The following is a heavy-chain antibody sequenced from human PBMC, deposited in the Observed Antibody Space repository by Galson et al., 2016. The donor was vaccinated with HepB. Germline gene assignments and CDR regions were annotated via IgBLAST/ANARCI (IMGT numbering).Heavy chain of an antibody. V-gene: IGHV4-39*01. D-gene: IGHD4/OR15-4a*01. J-gene: IGHJ4*02. Sequence: SETLSLTCTVSGGSISRSGGYWTWIRQSPGKGLDWIGSIFHSGTTYYNPSLKSRVSISVDTTNNQFSLKLNSVTAADTAVYFCARRGTNYIYDYWGQGTLVTVSS. CDR1: GGSISRSGGY. CDR2: IFHSGTT. CDR3: ARRGTNYIYDY.